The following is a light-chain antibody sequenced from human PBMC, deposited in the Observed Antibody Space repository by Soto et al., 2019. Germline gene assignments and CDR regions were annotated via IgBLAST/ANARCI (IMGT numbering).Light chain of an antibody. V-gene: IGKV1-39*01. Sequence: DIQMTQSPSSLSASVGDRVTITCRASQSISSYLNWYQQKPGKAPKLLIYATSSLQSGVPSRFSGSGSETDFTLTISSLQTEDFATYYCQQSYSTPRTFGQGTKVEFK. CDR3: QQSYSTPRT. CDR1: QSISSY. CDR2: ATS. J-gene: IGKJ1*01.